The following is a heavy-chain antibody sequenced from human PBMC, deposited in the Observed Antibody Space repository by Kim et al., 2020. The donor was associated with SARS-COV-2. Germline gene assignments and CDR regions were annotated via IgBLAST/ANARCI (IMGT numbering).Heavy chain of an antibody. Sequence: VKGRFTISRDNAKSSLSLQRNSLRAEDTAVYYCARSRYCSSTSCFYGMDVWGQGTTVTVSS. J-gene: IGHJ6*02. V-gene: IGHV3-48*03. D-gene: IGHD2-2*01. CDR3: ARSRYCSSTSCFYGMDV.